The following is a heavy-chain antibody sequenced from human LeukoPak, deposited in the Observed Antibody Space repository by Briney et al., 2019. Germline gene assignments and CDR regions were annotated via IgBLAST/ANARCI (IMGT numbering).Heavy chain of an antibody. CDR3: ARNAGYSDLNY. CDR2: IYRSGAT. V-gene: IGHV4-4*02. CDR1: GDSFSSNNY. J-gene: IGHJ4*02. D-gene: IGHD3-22*01. Sequence: SETLSLTCTVSGDSFSSNNYWTWVRQPPGKGLEWIGEIYRSGATNYSPSLRGQVIVSLDKSKNQFSLRLNSVTAADTAIYYCARNAGYSDLNYWGQGVLVTVSS.